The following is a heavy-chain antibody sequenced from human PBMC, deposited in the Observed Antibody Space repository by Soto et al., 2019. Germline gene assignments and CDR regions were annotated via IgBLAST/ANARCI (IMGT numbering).Heavy chain of an antibody. Sequence: PGGSLRLSCAASGFTLSSYVMSWVRQAPGKGLEWVSAISGSGGSTYYADSVKGRFTISTDNSKNTLYLQMNSLRAEDTAVYYCAKHYGDYLGFDYWGQGTLVTVSS. CDR2: ISGSGGST. CDR3: AKHYGDYLGFDY. CDR1: GFTLSSYV. J-gene: IGHJ4*02. D-gene: IGHD4-17*01. V-gene: IGHV3-23*01.